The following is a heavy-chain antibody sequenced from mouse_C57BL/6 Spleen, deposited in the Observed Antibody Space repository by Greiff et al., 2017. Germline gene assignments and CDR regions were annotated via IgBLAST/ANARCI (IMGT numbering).Heavy chain of an antibody. CDR2: IYPGDGDT. V-gene: IGHV1-82*01. CDR1: GYAFSSSW. Sequence: QVQLQQSGPELVKPGASVKISCKASGYAFSSSWLNWVKQRPGKGLEWIGRIYPGDGDTNYNGRFKGKATLTADKSSSTAYMQLSSLTSEDSAVYFCARGRYDYGYAMDYWGQGTSVTVAS. CDR3: ARGRYDYGYAMDY. J-gene: IGHJ4*01. D-gene: IGHD2-4*01.